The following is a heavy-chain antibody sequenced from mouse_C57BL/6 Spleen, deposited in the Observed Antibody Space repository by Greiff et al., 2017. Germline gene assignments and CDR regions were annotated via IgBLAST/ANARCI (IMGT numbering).Heavy chain of an antibody. CDR2: IYPGSGST. CDR3: ARANYYGSSYVYWYFDV. V-gene: IGHV1-55*01. D-gene: IGHD1-1*01. Sequence: VQLQQPGAELVKPGASVKMSCKASGYTFTSYWITWVKQRPGQGLEWIGDIYPGSGSTNYNEKFKSKATLTVDTSSSTAYMQLSSLTSEDSAVYYCARANYYGSSYVYWYFDVWGTGTTVTVSS. J-gene: IGHJ1*03. CDR1: GYTFTSYW.